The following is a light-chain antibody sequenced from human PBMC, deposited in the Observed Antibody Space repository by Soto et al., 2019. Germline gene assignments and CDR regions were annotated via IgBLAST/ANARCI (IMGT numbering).Light chain of an antibody. CDR3: QQCDDWPRT. CDR1: QSVGNN. CDR2: GAS. J-gene: IGKJ1*01. V-gene: IGKV3-15*01. Sequence: EIVMTQSPATLSVSPGERATLSRRASQSVGNNLAWYQQKPGQAPRLLIHGASIRATGVSARFSGSGSGTEFTLTISSLQSEDFAVYYCQQCDDWPRTFGQGTKVDNK.